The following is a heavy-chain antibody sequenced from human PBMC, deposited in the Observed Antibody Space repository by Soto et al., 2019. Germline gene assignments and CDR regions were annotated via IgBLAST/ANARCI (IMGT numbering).Heavy chain of an antibody. Sequence: GGSLRLSCAASGFTFSSYCMHWVRQAPGKGLEWVAVISYDGSNKYYADSVKGRFTISRDNSKNTLYLQMNSLRAEDTAVYYCAKEGWLQPYFDYWGQGTLVTVSS. CDR3: AKEGWLQPYFDY. V-gene: IGHV3-30*18. CDR1: GFTFSSYC. CDR2: ISYDGSNK. J-gene: IGHJ4*02. D-gene: IGHD5-18*01.